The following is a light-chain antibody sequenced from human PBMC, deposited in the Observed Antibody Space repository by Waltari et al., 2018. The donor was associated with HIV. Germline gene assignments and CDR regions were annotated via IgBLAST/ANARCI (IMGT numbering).Light chain of an antibody. CDR1: SSNIGSNT. CDR2: SNI. Sequence: QSVLTQPPSASGTPGQRVTISCSGSSSNIGSNTVNWYQQLPGTAPKLLIYSNIQRPSGVPDRFSGSKPGTSASLAISGLQSEDEADYYCAAWDGSLNGHVVFGGGTKLTVL. J-gene: IGLJ2*01. CDR3: AAWDGSLNGHVV. V-gene: IGLV1-44*01.